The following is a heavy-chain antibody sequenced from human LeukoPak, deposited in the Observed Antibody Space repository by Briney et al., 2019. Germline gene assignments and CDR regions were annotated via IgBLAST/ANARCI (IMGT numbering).Heavy chain of an antibody. CDR3: ARARYYGSGSYYFDY. V-gene: IGHV4-4*07. J-gene: IGHJ4*02. D-gene: IGHD3-10*01. Sequence: SETLSLTCTVSGGSISSYYWSWIRQPAGKGLKWIGRIYTSGSTNYNPSLKSRVTMSVDTSKNQFSLKLSSVTAADTAVYYCARARYYGSGSYYFDYWGQGTLVTVSS. CDR2: IYTSGST. CDR1: GGSISSYY.